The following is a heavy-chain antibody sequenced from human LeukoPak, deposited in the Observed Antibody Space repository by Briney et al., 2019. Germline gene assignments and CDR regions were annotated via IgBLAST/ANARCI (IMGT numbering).Heavy chain of an antibody. D-gene: IGHD6-13*01. J-gene: IGHJ5*02. CDR1: GGSFSSNEW. CDR2: INHSEST. Sequence: SETLSLTCAVSGGSFSSNEWWSWVRQPPGKGLEWIGEINHSESTNYNPSLKSRLTISIDKSKNQFSLNLSSVTAADTAVYYCASRRGRAAARRRWFDPWGQGTLVTVSS. V-gene: IGHV4-4*02. CDR3: ASRRGRAAARRRWFDP.